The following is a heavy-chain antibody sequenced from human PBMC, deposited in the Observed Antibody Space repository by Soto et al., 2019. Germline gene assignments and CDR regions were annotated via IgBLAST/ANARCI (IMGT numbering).Heavy chain of an antibody. CDR3: ARHVPVKYYNISGPLDY. D-gene: IGHD3-22*01. V-gene: IGHV4-39*01. Sequence: SETLSLTCTVSGGSISSSSYYWGWIRQPPGKGLEWIGGIYYSGSTYYKPSLKSRVTISVDTSKNQFSLKLRSVSAADTAVYYCARHVPVKYYNISGPLDYWGQGTLVTVSS. J-gene: IGHJ4*02. CDR1: GGSISSSSYY. CDR2: IYYSGST.